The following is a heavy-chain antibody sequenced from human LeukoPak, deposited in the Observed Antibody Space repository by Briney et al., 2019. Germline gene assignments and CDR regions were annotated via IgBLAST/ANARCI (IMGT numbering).Heavy chain of an antibody. Sequence: PGGSLRLSCAASGFTFSAYALHWVRQAPGKGLEWVSTVTATGGSTYYADSVKGRFTISRDNSKNTLFLQMESLRAEDTAVYYCARRSLVATAVPGYFDYWGQGTLVTVSS. CDR2: VTATGGST. D-gene: IGHD6-19*01. CDR3: ARRSLVATAVPGYFDY. J-gene: IGHJ4*02. V-gene: IGHV3-23*01. CDR1: GFTFSAYA.